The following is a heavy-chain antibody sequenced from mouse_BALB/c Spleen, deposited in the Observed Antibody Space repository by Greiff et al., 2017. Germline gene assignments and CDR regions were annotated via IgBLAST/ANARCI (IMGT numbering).Heavy chain of an antibody. V-gene: IGHV5-6-4*01. CDR2: ISSGGSYT. J-gene: IGHJ2*01. CDR1: GFTFSSYT. Sequence: EVMLVESGGGLVKPGGSLKLSCAASGFTFSSYTMSWVRQTPEKRLEWVATISSGGSYTYYPDSVKGRFTISRDNAKNTLYLQMSSLKSEDTAMYYCTRHLGEDYWGQGTTLTVSS. CDR3: TRHLGEDY. D-gene: IGHD4-1*01.